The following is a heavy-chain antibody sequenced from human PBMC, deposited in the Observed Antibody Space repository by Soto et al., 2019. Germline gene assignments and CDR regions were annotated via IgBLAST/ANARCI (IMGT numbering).Heavy chain of an antibody. D-gene: IGHD3-10*01. J-gene: IGHJ3*02. CDR3: ARVWGGAFDI. CDR2: IYYSGST. CDR1: GGSISSYY. Sequence: QVQLQESGPGLVKPSETLSLTCTVSGGSISSYYWSWIRQPPGKGLEWIGYIYYSGSTHYNPSLKSRVTISVDTSKNQFSLKLSSVTAADTAGYYCARVWGGAFDIWGQGTMVTVSS. V-gene: IGHV4-59*01.